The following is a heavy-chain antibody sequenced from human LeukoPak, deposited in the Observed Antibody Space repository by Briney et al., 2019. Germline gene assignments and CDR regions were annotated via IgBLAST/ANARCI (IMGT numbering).Heavy chain of an antibody. Sequence: GGSLRLSCAASGFTFSSYAMHWVRQAPGKGLEWVAVISYDGSNKYYADSVKGRFTIYRDNSKNTLYLQMNSLRAEDTAVYYCARAGSYKGYYYYYYYMDVWGKGTTVTVSS. CDR1: GFTFSSYA. D-gene: IGHD1-26*01. CDR3: ARAGSYKGYYYYYYYMDV. J-gene: IGHJ6*03. V-gene: IGHV3-30*01. CDR2: ISYDGSNK.